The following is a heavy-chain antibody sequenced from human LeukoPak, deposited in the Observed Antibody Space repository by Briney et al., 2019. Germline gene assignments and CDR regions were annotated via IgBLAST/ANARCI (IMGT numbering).Heavy chain of an antibody. CDR2: IKEDGSER. D-gene: IGHD3-16*01. CDR3: ARELFGGVDY. V-gene: IGHV3-7*04. CDR1: GFTFSNYW. J-gene: IGHJ4*02. Sequence: GGSLRLSCAASGFTFSNYWMSWVRQAPGKGLEWVANIKEDGSERYHVDSVKGRFTISRDNAKNSLYLQMNSLRAEDTAVYYCARELFGGVDYWGQGILVTVSS.